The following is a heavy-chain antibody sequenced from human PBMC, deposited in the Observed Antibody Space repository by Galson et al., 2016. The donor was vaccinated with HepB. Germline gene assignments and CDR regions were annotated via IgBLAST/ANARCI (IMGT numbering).Heavy chain of an antibody. V-gene: IGHV3-74*01. J-gene: IGHJ4*02. Sequence: SLRLSCAASGFILSNYWMHWVRQVPGKGLEWVSRINKDGSSTSYAASVRGRFTVSRDNAKNTVYLQMNSLRAEETAVYYCARGQYTYGDYWGRGTLITVSS. D-gene: IGHD2-2*02. CDR3: ARGQYTYGDY. CDR2: INKDGSST. CDR1: GFILSNYW.